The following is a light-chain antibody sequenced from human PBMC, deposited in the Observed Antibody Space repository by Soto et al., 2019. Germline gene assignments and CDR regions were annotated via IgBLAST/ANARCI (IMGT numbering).Light chain of an antibody. Sequence: DVVRSQSKLSVRVTTGEKASISCRSSQSLLHSHVYNYLDWYLQKPGQSPQLLIYLGSNRASGVPDRFSGSGSGTDFTLKISRVEAEDVGVYYCMQALQTPITFGQGTRLEIK. J-gene: IGKJ5*01. CDR2: LGS. V-gene: IGKV2-28*01. CDR3: MQALQTPIT. CDR1: QSLLHSHVYNY.